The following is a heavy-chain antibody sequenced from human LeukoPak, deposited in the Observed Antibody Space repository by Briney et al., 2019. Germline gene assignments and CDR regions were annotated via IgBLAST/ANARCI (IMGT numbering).Heavy chain of an antibody. V-gene: IGHV4-59*01. CDR1: GGSFSLYY. J-gene: IGHJ4*02. CDR2: IYYSGST. Sequence: SETLSLTCTVSGGSFSLYYWTWIRQPPGKGLEWIGYIYYSGSTNYNPSLKSRATISVDTSKNQFSLKLSSVTAADTAVYYCERGTRYGDYVNYFDYWGQGTLVTVSS. CDR3: ERGTRYGDYVNYFDY. D-gene: IGHD4-17*01.